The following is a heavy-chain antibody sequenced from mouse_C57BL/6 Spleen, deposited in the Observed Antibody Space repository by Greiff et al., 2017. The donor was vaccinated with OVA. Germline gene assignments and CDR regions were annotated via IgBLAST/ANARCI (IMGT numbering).Heavy chain of an antibody. J-gene: IGHJ3*01. CDR1: GYTFTSYD. D-gene: IGHD4-1*01. V-gene: IGHV1-85*01. CDR2: IYPRDGST. Sequence: QVQLKESGPELVKPGASVKLSCKASGYTFTSYDINWVKQRPGQGLEWIGLIYPRDGSTKYNEKFKGKATLTVDTSSSTAYMELHSLTSEDSAVYFCAKLGAYWGQGTLVTVSA. CDR3: AKLGAY.